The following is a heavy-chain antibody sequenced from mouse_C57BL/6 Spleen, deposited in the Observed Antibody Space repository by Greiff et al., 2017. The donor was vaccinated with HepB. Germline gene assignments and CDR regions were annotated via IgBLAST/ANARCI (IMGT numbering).Heavy chain of an antibody. Sequence: QVQLQQPGAELVMPGASVKLSCKASGYTFTSYWMHWVKQRPGQGLEWIGEIDPSDSYTNYNQKFKGKSTLTVDKSSSTAYMQLSSLTSEDSAVYYCARSRTAQARGFDYWGQGTTLTVSS. CDR2: IDPSDSYT. V-gene: IGHV1-69*01. CDR1: GYTFTSYW. J-gene: IGHJ2*01. D-gene: IGHD3-2*02. CDR3: ARSRTAQARGFDY.